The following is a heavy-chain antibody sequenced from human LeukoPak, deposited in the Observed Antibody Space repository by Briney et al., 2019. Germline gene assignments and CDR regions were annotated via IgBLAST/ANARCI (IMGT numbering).Heavy chain of an antibody. J-gene: IGHJ4*02. V-gene: IGHV4-59*12. Sequence: SETLSLTCTVSGGSISSYYWSWIRQPPGKGLEWLGYIYSSGSTNYNPSLKSRVTISVDTSKNQFSLKLSSVTAADTAVYYCARGLQWLVKYYFDYWGQGTLVTVSS. CDR2: IYSSGST. CDR3: ARGLQWLVKYYFDY. D-gene: IGHD6-19*01. CDR1: GGSISSYY.